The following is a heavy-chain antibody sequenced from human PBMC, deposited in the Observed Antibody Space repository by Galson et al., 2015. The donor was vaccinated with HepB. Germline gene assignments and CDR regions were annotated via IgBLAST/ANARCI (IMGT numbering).Heavy chain of an antibody. V-gene: IGHV5-51*01. CDR2: IDPGDSDT. J-gene: IGHJ6*02. CDR3: ARHGGGPLWYFYGMDV. D-gene: IGHD5-18*01. CDR1: GYSSSNYW. Sequence: QSGAAVKKPGESLKTCCKGSGYSSSNYWIAWVRQMTGKGLEWMGIIDPGDSDTRYTPSFEGQVTISADKSISTAYLQWSSLKASDTAMYYCARHGGGPLWYFYGMDVWGQGTTVTVPS.